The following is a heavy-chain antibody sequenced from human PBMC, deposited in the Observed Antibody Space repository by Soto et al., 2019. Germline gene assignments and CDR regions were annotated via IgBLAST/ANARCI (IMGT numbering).Heavy chain of an antibody. Sequence: EVQLLESGGGLVQPGGSLRLSCAASGFTFSSYAMSWVRQAPGKGLEWVSAIRGRGGSTYYAGSVKGRFTISRDNSKNTLYLQMNSLRAEDTAVYYCATGVVKYYFDYWGQGTLVTVSS. CDR3: ATGVVKYYFDY. V-gene: IGHV3-23*01. D-gene: IGHD7-27*01. CDR2: IRGRGGST. J-gene: IGHJ4*02. CDR1: GFTFSSYA.